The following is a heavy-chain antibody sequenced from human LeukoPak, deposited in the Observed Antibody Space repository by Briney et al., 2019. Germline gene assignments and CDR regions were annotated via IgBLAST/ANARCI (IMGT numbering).Heavy chain of an antibody. V-gene: IGHV6-1*01. D-gene: IGHD3-9*01. J-gene: IGHJ5*02. CDR1: GDSVSSNSVT. Sequence: SQTPSLTCAISGDSVSSNSVTWNWIRQSPSRGLEWLGRTYYRSTWYNDYAVSVRGRITVNPDTSKNQFSLHLNSVTPEDTAVYYCARRLAQYDCFDPWGQGILVTVSS. CDR2: TYYRSTWYN. CDR3: ARRLAQYDCFDP.